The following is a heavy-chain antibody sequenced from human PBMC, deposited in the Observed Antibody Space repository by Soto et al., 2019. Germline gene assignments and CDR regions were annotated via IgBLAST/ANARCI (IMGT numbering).Heavy chain of an antibody. J-gene: IGHJ6*02. CDR3: ARDSAIYGMDV. Sequence: GGSLRLSCAASGFTVSSNYMSWVRQAPGKGLEWVSVIYSGGSTYYADSVKGRFTISRDNSKNTLYLQMNSLRAEDTAVYYCARDSAIYGMDVWGQGTTVTVSS. V-gene: IGHV3-53*01. CDR1: GFTVSSNY. CDR2: IYSGGST.